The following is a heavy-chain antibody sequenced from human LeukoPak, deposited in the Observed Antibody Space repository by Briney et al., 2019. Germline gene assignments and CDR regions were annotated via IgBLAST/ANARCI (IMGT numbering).Heavy chain of an antibody. CDR3: ARHFRVMADFDY. Sequence: KDGESLRISCKGFRYSFITYWIAWVRPMPGKGVELMGFIYPGDSDTRYSPSFQGQVTISADKSITAAYLQRTSLTASDTATYYCARHFRVMADFDYWGQGALVIVSS. D-gene: IGHD3-16*01. CDR2: IYPGDSDT. J-gene: IGHJ4*02. V-gene: IGHV5-51*01. CDR1: RYSFITYW.